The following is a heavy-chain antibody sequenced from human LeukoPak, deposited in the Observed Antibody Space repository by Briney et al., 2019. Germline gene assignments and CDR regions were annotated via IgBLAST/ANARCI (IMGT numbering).Heavy chain of an antibody. D-gene: IGHD6-6*01. CDR2: ISSGSSYI. Sequence: GGSLRLSCAASGFTFSSYSMNWVRQAPGKGLEWVSSISSGSSYIYYADSVKGRFTISRDNAKNSLYLQMNSLRAEDTAVYYCASPRAYSSSSFDYWGQGTLVTVSS. CDR1: GFTFSSYS. J-gene: IGHJ4*02. V-gene: IGHV3-21*01. CDR3: ASPRAYSSSSFDY.